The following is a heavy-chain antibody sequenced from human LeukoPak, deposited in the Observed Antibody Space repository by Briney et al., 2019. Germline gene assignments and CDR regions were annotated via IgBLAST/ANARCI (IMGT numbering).Heavy chain of an antibody. D-gene: IGHD1-26*01. CDR2: INPNSGGT. Sequence: ASVKVSCKTSGYMFIAYALHWVRQAPGQGLEWMGWINPNSGGTNYAQKSQGRVIMTRDTSTRTVYMELSRLTSDDTAVYYCARDPLVGTTTEFDYWGQGTLVTVSS. V-gene: IGHV1-2*02. CDR3: ARDPLVGTTTEFDY. CDR1: GYMFIAYA. J-gene: IGHJ4*02.